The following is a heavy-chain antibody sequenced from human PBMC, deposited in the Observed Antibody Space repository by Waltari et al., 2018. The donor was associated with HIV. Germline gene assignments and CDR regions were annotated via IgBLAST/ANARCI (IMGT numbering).Heavy chain of an antibody. J-gene: IGHJ5*02. CDR3: ARHGNYGDYVFDP. Sequence: QVQLQQWGAGLLKPSETLSLTCAVYGGSFSGYYWSWIRQPPGKGLEWIGEINQSGSTSYNPSLKSRVTISVDTSKNQFSLKLSSVTAADTAVYYCARHGNYGDYVFDPWGQGTLVTVSS. D-gene: IGHD4-17*01. CDR1: GGSFSGYY. CDR2: INQSGST. V-gene: IGHV4-34*01.